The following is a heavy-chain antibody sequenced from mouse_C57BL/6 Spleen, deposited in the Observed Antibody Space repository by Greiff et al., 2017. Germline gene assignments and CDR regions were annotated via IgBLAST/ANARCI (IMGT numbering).Heavy chain of an antibody. CDR3: ARGSYGSNAMDY. D-gene: IGHD1-1*01. CDR2: IDPSDSYT. CDR1: GYTFTSYW. J-gene: IGHJ4*01. V-gene: IGHV1-69*01. Sequence: QVQLQQPGAELVMPGASVKLSCKASGYTFTSYWMHWVKQRPGQGLEWIGEIDPSDSYTNYNQKFKGKSTLTVDKSSSTAYMQLSSLTSEDSAVYYCARGSYGSNAMDYWGQGTSVTVSS.